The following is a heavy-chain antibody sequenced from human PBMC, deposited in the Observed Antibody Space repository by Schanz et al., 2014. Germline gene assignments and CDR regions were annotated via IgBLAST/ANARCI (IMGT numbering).Heavy chain of an antibody. CDR3: ARDGGRDGYNLAFDV. Sequence: EVQLLESGGGLVQPGGSLRLSCAASGFTFSSNAMCWVRQAPGKGLEWVSTITSNGGGTYYADSVKGRFTISRDNAKNTLYLQMNSLRVEDTAEYYCARDGGRDGYNLAFDVWGQGTLVTVSS. V-gene: IGHV3-23*01. CDR1: GFTFSSNA. D-gene: IGHD5-12*01. CDR2: ITSNGGGT. J-gene: IGHJ3*01.